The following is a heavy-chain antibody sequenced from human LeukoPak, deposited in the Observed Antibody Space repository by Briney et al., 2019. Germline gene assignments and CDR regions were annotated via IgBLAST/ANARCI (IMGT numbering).Heavy chain of an antibody. CDR3: ARGGYFDWSVDY. D-gene: IGHD3-9*01. CDR2: IYYSGST. V-gene: IGHV4-59*01. CDR1: GGSISSYY. J-gene: IGHJ4*02. Sequence: SETLSLTCTVSGGSISSYYWSWIRQPPGKGLEWIGYIYYSGSTNYNPSLKSRVTISVDTPKNQFSLKLSSVTAADTAVYYCARGGYFDWSVDYWGQGTLVTVSS.